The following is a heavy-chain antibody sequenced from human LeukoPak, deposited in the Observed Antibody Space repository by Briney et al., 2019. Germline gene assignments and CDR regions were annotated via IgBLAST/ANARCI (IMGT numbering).Heavy chain of an antibody. CDR3: ARAELGRYYYMDV. CDR2: IYSSGST. J-gene: IGHJ6*03. V-gene: IGHV4-4*07. CDR1: GDSISSYF. D-gene: IGHD7-27*01. Sequence: SETLSLTCTVSGDSISSYFWSWLRQPAGRGLEWVGRIYSSGSTNYNPSLKSRVTMSVDTSKNQFSLKLSSVTAADTAMYFCARAELGRYYYMDVWGRGTTVTVSS.